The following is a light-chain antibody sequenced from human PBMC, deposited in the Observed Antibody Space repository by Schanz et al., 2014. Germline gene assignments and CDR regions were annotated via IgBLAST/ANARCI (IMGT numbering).Light chain of an antibody. Sequence: SVLTQPPSASGTPGQRVTISCSGSSSNIGSNVVNWFRQLPGTAPKLLIYSDNQRPSGVPDRFSGSKSGSSASLAISGLQSEDEATYYCASWDDSLSGSYVFGSGTKLTVL. CDR3: ASWDDSLSGSYV. CDR1: SSNIGSNV. CDR2: SDN. V-gene: IGLV1-44*01. J-gene: IGLJ1*01.